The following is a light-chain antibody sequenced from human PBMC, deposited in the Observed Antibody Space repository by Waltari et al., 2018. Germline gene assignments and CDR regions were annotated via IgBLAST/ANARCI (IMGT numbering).Light chain of an antibody. CDR2: CAS. CDR3: QQYGSLYS. Sequence: EIVLTQSPGTLSLSPGERATLSCRASQSVSSSCLAWYQQKPGQAPRLLIYCASSRATGIRDRVSGSGSGTDFTLTISRLEPEDFAVYYCQQYGSLYSFGQGTKLEIK. V-gene: IGKV3-20*01. J-gene: IGKJ2*03. CDR1: QSVSSSC.